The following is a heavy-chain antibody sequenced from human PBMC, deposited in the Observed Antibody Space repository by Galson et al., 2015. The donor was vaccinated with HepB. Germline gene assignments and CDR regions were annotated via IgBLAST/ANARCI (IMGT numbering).Heavy chain of an antibody. J-gene: IGHJ3*01. Sequence: KLSCAASGITLTSYTMNWVRQAPGKGFEWVSAFSPGGGDTYYAQTVQGRVIITRDNSKSTLYLQMSSLRAEDTAVYYCAKDICRYYLNPDSSSHPSGYFGGAFDLWGQGTMVTVSS. CDR1: GITLTSYT. CDR3: AKDICRYYLNPDSSSHPSGYFGGAFDL. CDR2: FSPGGGDT. V-gene: IGHV3-23*01. D-gene: IGHD3-22*01.